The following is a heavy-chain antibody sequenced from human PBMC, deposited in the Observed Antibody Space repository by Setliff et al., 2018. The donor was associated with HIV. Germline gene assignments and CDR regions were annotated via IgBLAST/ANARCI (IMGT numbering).Heavy chain of an antibody. J-gene: IGHJ6*03. V-gene: IGHV4-39*01. CDR2: LYYSGST. D-gene: IGHD3-22*01. CDR3: ATRGDYNPLYYLDV. CDR1: GGSISSSSFY. Sequence: SETLSLTCTVSGGSISSSSFYWGWIRQPPGKGMEWVGTLYYSGSTFFNPSLKSRVTISVDTSKNQFSLRLTSVTAADTAVYYCATRGDYNPLYYLDVWGRGTTVTVSS.